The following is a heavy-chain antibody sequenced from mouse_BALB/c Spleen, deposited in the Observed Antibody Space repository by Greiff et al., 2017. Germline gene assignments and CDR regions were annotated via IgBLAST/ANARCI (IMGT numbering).Heavy chain of an antibody. CDR3: ARWAMFAMDY. CDR2: INPYNGDT. CDR1: GYSFTGYF. J-gene: IGHJ4*01. D-gene: IGHD3-1*01. Sequence: VHVKQSGPELVKPGASVKISCKASGYSFTGYFMNWVMQSHGKSLEWIGRINPYNGDTFYNQKFKGKATLTVDKSSSTAHMELRSLASEDSAVYYCARWAMFAMDYWGQGTSVTVSS. V-gene: IGHV1-20*02.